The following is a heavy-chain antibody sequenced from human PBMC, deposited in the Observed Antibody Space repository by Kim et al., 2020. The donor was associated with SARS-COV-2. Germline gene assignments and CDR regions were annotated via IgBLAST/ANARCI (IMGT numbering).Heavy chain of an antibody. Sequence: APGFTGRVVFSLDTSVSTAYLQISSLKAEDTAVYYCARVRGAVAGTSVDYWGQGTLVTVSS. CDR3: ARVRGAVAGTSVDY. D-gene: IGHD6-19*01. V-gene: IGHV7-4-1*02. J-gene: IGHJ4*02.